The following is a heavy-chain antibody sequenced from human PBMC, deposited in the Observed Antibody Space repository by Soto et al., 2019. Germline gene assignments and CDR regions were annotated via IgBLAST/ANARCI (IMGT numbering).Heavy chain of an antibody. CDR3: GRQWGDVLDH. D-gene: IGHD3-10*02. CDR1: GFTFSDSP. J-gene: IGHJ5*02. CDR2: IRGEADTYPT. Sequence: VLLVESGGGLVLPGGSLKLSCAASGFTFSDSPIHWVRQASGKGLEWVGRIRGEADTYPTAYAASVEGRFTFSRDDSKNTAYLQMNSLKTEDTAVEYCGRQWGDVLDHWGQGTLVTVSS. V-gene: IGHV3-73*02.